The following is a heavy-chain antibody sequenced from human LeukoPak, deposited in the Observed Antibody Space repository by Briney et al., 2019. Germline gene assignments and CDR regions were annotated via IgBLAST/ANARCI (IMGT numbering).Heavy chain of an antibody. D-gene: IGHD3-22*01. CDR3: AKTPETHYYDFSGYYYYFDY. V-gene: IGHV3-23*01. Sequence: PGESLTLSCAAPGFTFTNYAMSWVRQAPGKGLEWVSAIGGSGGGTYYADSVKGRFTISRDNSKNTLYLQMTGLRAEDTAIYYCAKTPETHYYDFSGYYYYFDYWGQGTLVTVSS. J-gene: IGHJ4*02. CDR2: IGGSGGGT. CDR1: GFTFTNYA.